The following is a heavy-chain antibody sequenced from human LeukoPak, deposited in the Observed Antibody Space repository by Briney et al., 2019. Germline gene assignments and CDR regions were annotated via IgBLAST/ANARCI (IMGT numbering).Heavy chain of an antibody. J-gene: IGHJ4*02. CDR3: AKVPFFYVSSGWYVDY. CDR1: GFTFSSYA. D-gene: IGHD6-19*01. V-gene: IGHV3-23*01. Sequence: RGSLRLSCAASGFTFSSYAMSWVRQAPGKGLEWVSAISGSGGSTYYADSVKGRFTISRDNSKNTLYPQMNSLRAEDTAVYYCAKVPFFYVSSGWYVDYWGQGTLVTVSS. CDR2: ISGSGGST.